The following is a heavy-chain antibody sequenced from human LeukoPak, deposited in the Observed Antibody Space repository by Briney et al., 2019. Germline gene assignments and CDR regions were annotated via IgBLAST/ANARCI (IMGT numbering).Heavy chain of an antibody. J-gene: IGHJ4*02. Sequence: GASVKVSCKASGGTFSSHAISWVRQAPGQGLEWMGRIIPIFGIANYAQKFQGRVTITADKSTSTAYMELSSLRSEDTAVYYCAREGLGDDYGVGHKDYWGQGTLVTVSS. CDR2: IIPIFGIA. CDR1: GGTFSSHA. D-gene: IGHD4-17*01. V-gene: IGHV1-69*04. CDR3: AREGLGDDYGVGHKDY.